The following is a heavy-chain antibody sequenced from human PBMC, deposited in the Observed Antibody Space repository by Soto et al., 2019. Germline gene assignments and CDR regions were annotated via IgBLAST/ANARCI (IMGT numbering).Heavy chain of an antibody. CDR3: AKDRCGGVCYFFDY. CDR2: VSASAFDT. V-gene: IGHV3-23*01. D-gene: IGHD2-21*02. Sequence: GGSLRLSCAAAGFTFTNYGMSWVRQAPGKGLEWVAGVSASAFDTYYADSVQGRFTISRDNSKNTLYLQMNSLRGEDTAVYYCAKDRCGGVCYFFDYWGQGILVTVSS. J-gene: IGHJ4*02. CDR1: GFTFTNYG.